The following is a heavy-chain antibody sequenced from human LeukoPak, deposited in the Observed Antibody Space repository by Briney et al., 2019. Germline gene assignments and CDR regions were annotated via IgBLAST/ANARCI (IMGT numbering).Heavy chain of an antibody. CDR3: ARSPLIAAAALDAFDI. CDR2: INPSGGST. CDR1: GYTFTSYY. Sequence: ASVKVSCKASGYTFTSYYMHWVRQAPGQGLEWMGIINPSGGSTSYAQKFQGRVTMTRDTSTSTVYMELSSLRSEDTAVYYCARSPLIAAAALDAFDIWGQGTMVTVSS. D-gene: IGHD6-13*01. V-gene: IGHV1-46*01. J-gene: IGHJ3*02.